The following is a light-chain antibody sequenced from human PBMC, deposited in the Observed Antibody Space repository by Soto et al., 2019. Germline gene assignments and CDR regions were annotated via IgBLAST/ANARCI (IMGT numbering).Light chain of an antibody. CDR3: ATWDNSLNAVV. J-gene: IGLJ2*01. CDR2: ENN. V-gene: IGLV1-51*02. Sequence: QSVLTQPPSVSAAPGKKVTISCSGSNSNIGNNYVSWYQQLPGTVPKYLIYENNKRPSGIPDRFSGSKSGTSATLGITGLQTGDEADYYCATWDNSLNAVVFGGGTKLTVL. CDR1: NSNIGNNY.